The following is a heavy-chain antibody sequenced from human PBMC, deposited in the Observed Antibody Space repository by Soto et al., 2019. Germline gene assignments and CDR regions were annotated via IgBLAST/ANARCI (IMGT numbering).Heavy chain of an antibody. D-gene: IGHD4-17*01. V-gene: IGHV3-23*01. CDR1: GFTLSHYA. CDR3: GRDPNGDYVGAFDF. Sequence: EVQVLESGGGLVQPGVSLRLSCEVSGFTLSHYAMTWVRQVPGKGLEWVASIFSGGASSHADSVQGRFTVSRDNSKNTVYLQMNGLRDEDTAVYYCGRDPNGDYVGAFDFWGQGTMVAVS. J-gene: IGHJ3*01. CDR2: SIFSGGAS.